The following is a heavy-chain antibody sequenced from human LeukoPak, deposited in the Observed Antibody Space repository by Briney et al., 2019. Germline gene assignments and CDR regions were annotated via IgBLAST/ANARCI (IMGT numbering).Heavy chain of an antibody. CDR1: GFTFSSYS. D-gene: IGHD4-17*01. CDR3: ARDWDYGDYVSEGY. Sequence: TGGSLRLSCAASGFTFSSYSMNWVRQAPGKGLEWVANIKQDGSEKYYVDSVKGRFTISRDNAKNSLYLQMNSLRAEDTAVYYCARDWDYGDYVSEGYWGQGTLVTVSS. J-gene: IGHJ4*02. CDR2: IKQDGSEK. V-gene: IGHV3-7*01.